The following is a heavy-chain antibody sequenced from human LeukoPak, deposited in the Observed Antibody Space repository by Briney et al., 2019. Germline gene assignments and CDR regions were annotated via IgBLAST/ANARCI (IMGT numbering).Heavy chain of an antibody. D-gene: IGHD2-21*02. CDR3: AKDLGGDWDG. CDR1: GFTFSSYG. J-gene: IGHJ4*02. Sequence: GGSLRLSCAASGFTFSSYGMHWVRQAPGKGLEWVAVISYDGSNKYYADSVKGQFTISRDNSKNTLYLQMNSLRAEDTAVYYCAKDLGGDWDGWGQGTPVTVSS. CDR2: ISYDGSNK. V-gene: IGHV3-30*18.